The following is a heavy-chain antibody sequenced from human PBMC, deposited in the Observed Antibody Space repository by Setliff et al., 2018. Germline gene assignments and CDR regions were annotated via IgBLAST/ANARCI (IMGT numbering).Heavy chain of an antibody. CDR3: ARDLGHGGDSDY. CDR1: GYSISSGYI. Sequence: SETLSLTCTVSGYSISSGYIWGWIRQPPGKGLEWVGNIGHTGSINYNPPLKSRLTISRDTSKNQVSLKLNSVTATDTAVYYCARDLGHGGDSDYWGQGIQVTVSS. CDR2: IGHTGSI. V-gene: IGHV4-38-2*02. J-gene: IGHJ4*02. D-gene: IGHD2-21*02.